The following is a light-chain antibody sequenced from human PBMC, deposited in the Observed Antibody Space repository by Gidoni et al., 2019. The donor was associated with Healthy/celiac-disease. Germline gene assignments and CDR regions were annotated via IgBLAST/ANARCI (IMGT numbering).Light chain of an antibody. J-gene: IGKJ5*01. CDR1: QSVSSSY. Sequence: EIVLTQSPGTLSLSPGERATLSCRASQSVSSSYLDWYQQKPGQAPRLLIYGASSRATGIPDRFSGSGSGTDFTLTISRLEPEYFAVYYCQQYGSSPITFXXXTRLEIK. CDR2: GAS. CDR3: QQYGSSPIT. V-gene: IGKV3-20*01.